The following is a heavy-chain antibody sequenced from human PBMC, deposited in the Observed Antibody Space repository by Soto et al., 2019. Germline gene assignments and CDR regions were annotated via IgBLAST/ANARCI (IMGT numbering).Heavy chain of an antibody. CDR2: ISGSGGST. V-gene: IGHV3-23*01. CDR1: GFTFSRYA. CDR3: DKVFNGYSYAHDVFAI. Sequence: GSLRLSWAASGFTFSRYAMSWVRQAPGKGLEWVSAISGSGGSTYYADSVKGRVTISRDNSKNTLYLQMNRLRAEDTAVSYCDKVFNGYSYAHDVFAIWAQRTTATVS. D-gene: IGHD5-18*01. J-gene: IGHJ3*02.